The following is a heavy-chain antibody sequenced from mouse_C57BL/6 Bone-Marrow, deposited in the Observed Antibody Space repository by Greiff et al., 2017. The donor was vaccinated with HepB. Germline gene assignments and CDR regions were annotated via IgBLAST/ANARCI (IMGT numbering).Heavy chain of an antibody. CDR2: ISGGGGNT. J-gene: IGHJ1*03. CDR1: GFTFSSYT. CDR3: ARQNTTVVATTPYFDV. Sequence: DVHLVESGGGLVKPGGSLRLSCAASGFTFSSYTMSWVRQTPEKRLEWVATISGGGGNTYYPDSVKGRFTISRDNAKNTLYLQMSSLRSEDTALYYCARQNTTVVATTPYFDVWGTGTTVTVSS. D-gene: IGHD1-1*01. V-gene: IGHV5-9*01.